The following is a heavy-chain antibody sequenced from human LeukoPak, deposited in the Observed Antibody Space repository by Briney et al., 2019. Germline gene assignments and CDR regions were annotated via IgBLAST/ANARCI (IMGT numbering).Heavy chain of an antibody. Sequence: SETLSLTCTVSGGSISSGSYYWSWIRQPAGKGLEWIGRIYTSGSTNYNPSLKSRVTISVDTSKNQFSLKLSSVTAADTAVYYCARVGTTIFARVYAFDIWGQGTMVTVSS. J-gene: IGHJ3*02. CDR2: IYTSGST. CDR1: GGSISSGSYY. V-gene: IGHV4-61*02. CDR3: ARVGTTIFARVYAFDI. D-gene: IGHD3-3*01.